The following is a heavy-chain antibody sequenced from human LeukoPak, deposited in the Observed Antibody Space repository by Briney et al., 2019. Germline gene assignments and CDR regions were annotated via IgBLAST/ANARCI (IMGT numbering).Heavy chain of an antibody. CDR1: GFTFSSYA. CDR2: ISYDGSNK. CDR3: AREPYYDSSGYCLDY. D-gene: IGHD3-22*01. J-gene: IGHJ4*02. V-gene: IGHV3-30*04. Sequence: GALRLSCAASGFTFSSYAMHWVRQAPGKGLEWVALISYDGSNKYYADSVKARFIISRDNSKNTVYLQMNSLRAEDTAVYYCAREPYYDSSGYCLDYWGQGTLVTVSS.